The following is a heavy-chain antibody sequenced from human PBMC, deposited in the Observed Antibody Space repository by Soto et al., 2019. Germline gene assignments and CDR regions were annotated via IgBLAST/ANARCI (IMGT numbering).Heavy chain of an antibody. CDR2: IHYTGST. CDR3: ARRVDSNDYYWFDS. Sequence: SETLSLTCTVSGDPVSNYYWNWVRQHPGKGLEWIGFIHYTGSTYYNPSLESRVTISVDTSKNQFSLKLSSVTAADTAVYYCARRVDSNDYYWFDSWGQGTLVTVSS. CDR1: GDPVSNYY. J-gene: IGHJ5*01. V-gene: IGHV4-59*06. D-gene: IGHD3-22*01.